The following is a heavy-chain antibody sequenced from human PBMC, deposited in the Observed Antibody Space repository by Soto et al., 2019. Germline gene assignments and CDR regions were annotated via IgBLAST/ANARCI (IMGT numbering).Heavy chain of an antibody. J-gene: IGHJ4*02. CDR2: ASYDEGDK. Sequence: QGQLVESGGGVVQPGRSLRLSCVASGITFRNYGMHWARQAPGKGLEWVAFASYDEGDKYYVESVKGRFTISRDNSRNTLYLQMNSLRSEDTAVYYCAGEGGGVVGETAFDLWGQGTLVIVSS. V-gene: IGHV3-30*03. CDR1: GITFRNYG. CDR3: AGEGGGVVGETAFDL. D-gene: IGHD1-26*01.